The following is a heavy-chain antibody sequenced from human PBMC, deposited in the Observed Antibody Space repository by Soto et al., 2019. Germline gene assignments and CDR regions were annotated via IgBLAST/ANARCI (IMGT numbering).Heavy chain of an antibody. V-gene: IGHV1-69*06. Sequence: SVKVSCKASGGTFSSYAISWVRQAPGQGLEWMGGIIPIVGTANYAQKFQGRVTITADKSTSTAYMELSSLRSEDTAVYYCARDKGYCSSTSCYKAPGYYYGMDVWGQGTTVTVSS. D-gene: IGHD2-2*02. J-gene: IGHJ6*02. CDR3: ARDKGYCSSTSCYKAPGYYYGMDV. CDR2: IIPIVGTA. CDR1: GGTFSSYA.